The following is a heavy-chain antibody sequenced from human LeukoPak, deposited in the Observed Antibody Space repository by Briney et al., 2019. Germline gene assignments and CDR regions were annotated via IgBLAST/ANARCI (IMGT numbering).Heavy chain of an antibody. CDR2: IWYDGSNK. CDR3: ARDSPYLDY. CDR1: GFTFSSYG. V-gene: IGHV3-33*01. J-gene: IGHJ4*02. Sequence: PGTSLRLSCAASGFTFSSYGMHWVRQSPGKGLEWVAVIWYDGSNKYYADSVKGRFTISRDNSKNTLHLQMNSLRAEDTAVYYCARDSPYLDYWGQETLVTVSS.